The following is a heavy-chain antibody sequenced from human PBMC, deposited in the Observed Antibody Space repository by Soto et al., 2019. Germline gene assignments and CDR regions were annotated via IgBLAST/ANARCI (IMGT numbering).Heavy chain of an antibody. Sequence: GESLKISCKGSGYSFTSYWIGWVRQMPGKGLEWMGIIYPGDSDTRYSPSFQGQVTISADKSISTAYLQWSSLKASATAMYYCARQEGHLTGFAGGIVVYWGQGTLVTVSS. CDR2: IYPGDSDT. J-gene: IGHJ4*02. D-gene: IGHD1-20*01. CDR1: GYSFTSYW. V-gene: IGHV5-51*01. CDR3: ARQEGHLTGFAGGIVVY.